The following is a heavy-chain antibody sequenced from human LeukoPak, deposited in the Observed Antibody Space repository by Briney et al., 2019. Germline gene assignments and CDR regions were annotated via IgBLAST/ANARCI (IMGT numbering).Heavy chain of an antibody. CDR3: ARWGSSSRYFDY. D-gene: IGHD6-6*01. J-gene: IGHJ4*02. CDR2: IYHSGST. Sequence: PSEPLSLPCAVSGSSISSGYYWGWIRQPPGKGLEWIGSIYHSGSTYYNPSLKSRVTISIDTSKNHFSLKLSSVTAADTAVYYCARWGSSSRYFDYWGQGTLVTVSS. CDR1: GSSISSGYY. V-gene: IGHV4-38-2*01.